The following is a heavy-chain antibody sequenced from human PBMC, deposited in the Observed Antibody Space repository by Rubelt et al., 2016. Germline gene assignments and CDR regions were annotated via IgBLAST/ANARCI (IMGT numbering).Heavy chain of an antibody. Sequence: QVQLVQSGPEVKKPGASVKVSCKASGYSFIRSYMNWVRQAPGQGPEWMGMINPNAGNTNYAQKFQGRVTMTRDTSTRTVYMELSSLTSEDTAVYYCARDGGKKYSDYWGRGTLVTVSS. CDR2: INPNAGNT. J-gene: IGHJ4*02. V-gene: IGHV1-46*01. CDR1: GYSFIRSY. CDR3: ARDGGKKYSDY. D-gene: IGHD4-23*01.